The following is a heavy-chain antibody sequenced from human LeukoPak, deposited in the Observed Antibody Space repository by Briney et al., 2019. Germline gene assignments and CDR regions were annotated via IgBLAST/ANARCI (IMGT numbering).Heavy chain of an antibody. CDR3: ARALRYYHDSSGYLDY. D-gene: IGHD3-22*01. CDR1: GFTVSSNY. CDR2: IYSGGST. V-gene: IGHV3-53*01. Sequence: GGSLRLSCAASGFTVSSNYMSWVRQAPGKGLEWVSVIYSGGSTYYADSVKGRFTISRDNSKNTLYLQMNSLRAEDTAVYYCARALRYYHDSSGYLDYWGQGTLVTVSS. J-gene: IGHJ4*02.